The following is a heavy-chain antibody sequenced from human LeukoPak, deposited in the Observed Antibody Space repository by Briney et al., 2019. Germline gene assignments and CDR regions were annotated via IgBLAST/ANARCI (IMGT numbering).Heavy chain of an antibody. CDR2: ISSTSSYI. Sequence: GGSLRLSCAASAFTLSSYSMSWVREDPGKGLEWFSSISSTSSYIYYAASVKGRFTVSRDNDKNSLYLQMNSMRAEDTAVYYCARDSKRAASGSYGDYWGQGTLVTVSS. V-gene: IGHV3-21*01. CDR3: ARDSKRAASGSYGDY. J-gene: IGHJ4*02. CDR1: AFTLSSYS. D-gene: IGHD1-26*01.